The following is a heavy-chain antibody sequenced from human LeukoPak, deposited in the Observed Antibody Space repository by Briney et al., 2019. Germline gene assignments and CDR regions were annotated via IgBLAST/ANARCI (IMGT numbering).Heavy chain of an antibody. Sequence: GGSLRLSCAASGLTFSSYWMHWVRQAPGKGLVWVSRINSDGSSTSYADSVKGRFTISRDNAKNTLYLQMNSLRAEDTAVYYCARERSSSGYPDDYWGRGTLVTVSS. CDR2: INSDGSST. CDR3: ARERSSSGYPDDY. V-gene: IGHV3-74*01. J-gene: IGHJ4*02. D-gene: IGHD3-22*01. CDR1: GLTFSSYW.